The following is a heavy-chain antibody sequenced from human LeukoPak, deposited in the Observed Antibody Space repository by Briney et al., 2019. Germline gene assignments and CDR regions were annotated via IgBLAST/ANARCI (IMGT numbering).Heavy chain of an antibody. CDR3: ASLAGTIKRSSDY. CDR1: GFTFSSYA. D-gene: IGHD1-14*01. J-gene: IGHJ4*02. CDR2: ISYDGSNK. Sequence: GGSLRLSCAASGFTFSSYAMHWVRQAPGKGLEWVAVISYDGSNKYYTDSVKGRFTISRDNSKNTLYLQMNSLRAEDTAVYYCASLAGTIKRSSDYWGQGTLVTVSS. V-gene: IGHV3-30*04.